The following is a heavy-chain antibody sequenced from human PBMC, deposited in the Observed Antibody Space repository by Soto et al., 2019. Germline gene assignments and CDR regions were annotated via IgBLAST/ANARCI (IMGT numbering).Heavy chain of an antibody. CDR2: ISGYNGNT. D-gene: IGHD2-2*02. J-gene: IGHJ3*02. Sequence: ASVKVSCKPSGYTFTSSGISWVRQAPGQGLEWMGWISGYNGNTNYAQKFRGRVTMTTDTSTTTAYMEVRSLRADDTAVYYCARAPGYCNSTICYIDTFDIWGQETKVTVSS. V-gene: IGHV1-18*01. CDR3: ARAPGYCNSTICYIDTFDI. CDR1: GYTFTSSG.